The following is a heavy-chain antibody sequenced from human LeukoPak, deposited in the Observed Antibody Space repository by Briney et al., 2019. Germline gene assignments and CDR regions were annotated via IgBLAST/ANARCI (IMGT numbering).Heavy chain of an antibody. CDR2: ISYDGSNK. CDR1: GFTFSSYA. CDR3: ARDLTDSSGWYRFDY. D-gene: IGHD6-19*01. V-gene: IGHV3-30-3*01. Sequence: GRSLRLSCAASGFTFSSYAMHWVRQAPGKGLEWVAVISYDGSNKYYADSVKGRFTISRDDSKNTLYLQMNGLRAEDTAVYYCARDLTDSSGWYRFDYWGQGTLVTVSS. J-gene: IGHJ4*02.